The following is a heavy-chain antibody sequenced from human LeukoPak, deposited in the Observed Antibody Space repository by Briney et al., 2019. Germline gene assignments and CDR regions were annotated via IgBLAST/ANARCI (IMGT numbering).Heavy chain of an antibody. V-gene: IGHV4-31*03. CDR1: GGSISSGGYY. D-gene: IGHD3-10*01. Sequence: SETLSLTCTVSGGSISSGGYYWSWIRQHPGKGLEWIGYIYYSGSTYYNPSLKSRVTISVDTSKNQLSLKLSSVTAADTAVYYCARVGTWFGELLYDYWGQGTLVTVSS. J-gene: IGHJ4*02. CDR3: ARVGTWFGELLYDY. CDR2: IYYSGST.